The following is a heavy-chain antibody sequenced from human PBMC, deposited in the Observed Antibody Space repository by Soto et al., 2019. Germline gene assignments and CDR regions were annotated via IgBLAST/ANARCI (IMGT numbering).Heavy chain of an antibody. J-gene: IGHJ4*02. CDR2: ISSSSSTI. Sequence: EVQLVESGGGLVQPGGSLRLSCAASGFTFSSYSMNWVRQAPGKGLEWVSYISSSSSTIYYADSVKGRFTISRDNAKNTLYLQSNSLREEATAVYDCARGPRSSYGPPDYWGQGTLVTVSS. CDR3: ARGPRSSYGPPDY. CDR1: GFTFSSYS. V-gene: IGHV3-48*02. D-gene: IGHD5-18*01.